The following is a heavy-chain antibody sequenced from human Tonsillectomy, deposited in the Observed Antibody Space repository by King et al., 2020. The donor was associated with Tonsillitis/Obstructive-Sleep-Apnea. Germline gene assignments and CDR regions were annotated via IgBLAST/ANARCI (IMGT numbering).Heavy chain of an antibody. CDR2: ISYDGSEK. J-gene: IGHJ4*02. V-gene: IGHV3-30*01. CDR1: GFTFSSYA. CDR3: ARVRVPVATTPDC. Sequence: VQLVESGGGVVQPGRSLRLSCAASGFTFSSYAMHWVRQAPGKGLEWVAVISYDGSEKLYADSVKGRFTISRDNSKNTLSLQMNSLRAEDTAVYYCARVRVPVATTPDCWGQGTLVTVSS. D-gene: IGHD2-2*01.